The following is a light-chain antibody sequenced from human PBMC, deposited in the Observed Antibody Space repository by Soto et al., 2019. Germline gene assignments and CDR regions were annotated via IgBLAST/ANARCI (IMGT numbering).Light chain of an antibody. J-gene: IGLJ3*02. CDR3: SSYTTATTRV. V-gene: IGLV2-14*01. Sequence: QSALTQPASVSGAPGQSITISCTGTSSDVGAYNDVSWYQQHPGKAPKLMIFDVSNRPSGVSNRFSGSKSGNTASLTISGLQAEDEDDYYCSSYTTATTRVFGGGTKLTVL. CDR2: DVS. CDR1: SSDVGAYND.